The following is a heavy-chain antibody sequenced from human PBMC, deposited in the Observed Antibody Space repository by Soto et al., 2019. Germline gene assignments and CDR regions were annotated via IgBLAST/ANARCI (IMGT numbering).Heavy chain of an antibody. CDR3: ARGRTNWNPDYFDY. CDR2: IWYDGSNK. V-gene: IGHV3-33*01. D-gene: IGHD1-20*01. Sequence: GGSLRLSCAASGFTFSSYGMHWVRQAPGKGPEWVAVIWYDGSNKYYADSVKGRFTISRDNSKNTLYLQMNSLRAEDTAVYYCARGRTNWNPDYFDYWGQGTLVTVYS. J-gene: IGHJ4*02. CDR1: GFTFSSYG.